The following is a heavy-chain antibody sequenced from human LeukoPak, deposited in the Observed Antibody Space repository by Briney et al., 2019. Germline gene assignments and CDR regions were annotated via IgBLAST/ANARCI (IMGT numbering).Heavy chain of an antibody. J-gene: IGHJ5*02. CDR1: GFTFSSYG. D-gene: IGHD6-19*01. V-gene: IGHV3-33*06. Sequence: GGSLRRTSAASGFTFSSYGMHWVRQAPGKGLEWVAVIWYDGSNKYYADSVKGRFTISRDNSKNTLYLQMNSLRAEDTAVYYCAKVRSLGIAVAENWFDPWCLGKLVTVSS. CDR2: IWYDGSNK. CDR3: AKVRSLGIAVAENWFDP.